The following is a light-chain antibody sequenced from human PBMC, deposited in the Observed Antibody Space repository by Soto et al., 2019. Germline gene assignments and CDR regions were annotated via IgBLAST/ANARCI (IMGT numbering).Light chain of an antibody. V-gene: IGKV3-20*01. CDR1: QSVSSSY. CDR2: GAS. J-gene: IGKJ1*01. Sequence: EIVLTQSPGTLSLSPGERATLSCRASQSVSSSYLAWYQQKPGQAPRLLIYGASSRATGIPDRFSGSGSVTDVTLTISRLEPEDFAVYYCQQYGSSRRTFGQGTKVEIK. CDR3: QQYGSSRRT.